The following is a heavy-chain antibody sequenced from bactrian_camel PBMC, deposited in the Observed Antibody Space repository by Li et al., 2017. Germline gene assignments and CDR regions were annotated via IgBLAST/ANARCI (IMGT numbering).Heavy chain of an antibody. V-gene: IGHV3S31*01. J-gene: IGHJ4*01. Sequence: VQLVESGGALVQPGGSLRLSCTALTITFKDDAMIWVRQAPGKEREGVAAFYIASASTYIADSVKGRFTISHDNAKNTTYLQMNSLKPEDSAMYVCAAGDTSFRSNGRLLCGNDYPYWGRGTQVTVS. CDR2: FYIASAST. D-gene: IGHD5*01. CDR3: AAGDTSFRSNGRLLCGNDYPY. CDR1: TITFKDDA.